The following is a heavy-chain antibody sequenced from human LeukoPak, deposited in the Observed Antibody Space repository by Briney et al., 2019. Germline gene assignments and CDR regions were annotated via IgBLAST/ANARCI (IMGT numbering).Heavy chain of an antibody. V-gene: IGHV4-59*01. D-gene: IGHD4-17*01. Sequence: TSETLSLTCTVSGGSISGYYWSWFRQPPGKGLEWIGYIYYSGSTNYNPSLKSRVTISVDTSKNQFSLKLSSVTAADTAVYYCARGENGEPFDYWGQGTLVTVSS. J-gene: IGHJ4*02. CDR2: IYYSGST. CDR1: GGSISGYY. CDR3: ARGENGEPFDY.